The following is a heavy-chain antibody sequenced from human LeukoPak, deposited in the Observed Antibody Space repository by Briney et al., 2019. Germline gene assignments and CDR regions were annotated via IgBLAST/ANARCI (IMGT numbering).Heavy chain of an antibody. J-gene: IGHJ4*02. CDR2: IRSKAYGGTT. CDR3: TRGRYSGSYWSYFDY. V-gene: IGHV3-49*04. D-gene: IGHD1-26*01. CDR1: GFTFGDYA. Sequence: GGSLRLSCTASGFTFGDYAMSWARQAPGKGLEWVGFIRSKAYGGTTEYAAPVKGRFTISRDDSKSIAYLQMNSLKTEDTAVYYCTRGRYSGSYWSYFDYWGQGTLVTVSS.